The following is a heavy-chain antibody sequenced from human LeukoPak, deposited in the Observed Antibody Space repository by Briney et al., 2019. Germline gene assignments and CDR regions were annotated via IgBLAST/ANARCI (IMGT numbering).Heavy chain of an antibody. D-gene: IGHD3-10*01. CDR3: ASYASGYNWLKA. Sequence: EASVNVSCKASGHTFTVYYIHWVRQAPGQGLEWMGWIHPGTGDTNYAQRFQGRVTVTRDTSITTAYMELSRLKSDDTAVYYCASYASGYNWLKAWGQGTLVTVSS. J-gene: IGHJ5*02. CDR1: GHTFTVYY. V-gene: IGHV1-2*02. CDR2: IHPGTGDT.